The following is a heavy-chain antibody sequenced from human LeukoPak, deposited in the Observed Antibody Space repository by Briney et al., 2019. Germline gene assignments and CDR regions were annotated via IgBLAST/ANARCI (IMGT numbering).Heavy chain of an antibody. J-gene: IGHJ5*02. D-gene: IGHD2-15*01. CDR2: INPSSGGA. CDR3: VRGPPEYCSGGTCYSGRNWFDP. Sequence: ASVKVSCKASGYIFSGYYLHWVRQALGQGLEWMGWINPSSGGADYAQKFQGRVTMTRDTSISTAYMALSRLTSDDTAVYYCVRGPPEYCSGGTCYSGRNWFDPWGQGTLVTVSS. V-gene: IGHV1-2*02. CDR1: GYIFSGYY.